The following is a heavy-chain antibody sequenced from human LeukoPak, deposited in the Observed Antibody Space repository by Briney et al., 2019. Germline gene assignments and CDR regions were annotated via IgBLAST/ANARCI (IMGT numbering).Heavy chain of an antibody. Sequence: GASVKVSCKASGYTFTSYDINWVRQATGQGLEWMGWMNPNSGNTGYAQKFQGRVTMTRNTSISTANMELSSLRSEDTAVYYCARAPSVYYYDSSGYHNAPPDYWGQGTLVTVSS. CDR3: ARAPSVYYYDSSGYHNAPPDY. V-gene: IGHV1-8*01. J-gene: IGHJ4*02. D-gene: IGHD3-22*01. CDR2: MNPNSGNT. CDR1: GYTFTSYD.